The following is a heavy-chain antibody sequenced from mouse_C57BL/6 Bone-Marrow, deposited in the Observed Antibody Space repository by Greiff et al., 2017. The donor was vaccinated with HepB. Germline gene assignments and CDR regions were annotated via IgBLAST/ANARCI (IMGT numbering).Heavy chain of an antibody. J-gene: IGHJ3*01. Sequence: VQLQQSGPGLVQPSQSLSITCTVSGFSLTSYGVHWVRQSPGKGLEWLGVIWRGGSTDYNAAFMSRLSITKDNSTSQVFFQMNSLQADDTAIYYCAKTGDYGSSPFAYWGQGTLVTVSA. D-gene: IGHD1-1*01. CDR3: AKTGDYGSSPFAY. V-gene: IGHV2-5*01. CDR2: IWRGGST. CDR1: GFSLTSYG.